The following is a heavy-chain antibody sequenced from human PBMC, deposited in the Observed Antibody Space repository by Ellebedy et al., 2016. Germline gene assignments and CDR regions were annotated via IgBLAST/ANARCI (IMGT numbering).Heavy chain of an antibody. CDR3: ARGAGVTTNYYYYYMDV. D-gene: IGHD4-11*01. CDR1: GFTFSSYG. J-gene: IGHJ6*03. Sequence: GGSLRLXCAASGFTFSSYGMHWVRQAPGKGLEWVAVIWYDGSNKYYADSVKGRFTISRDNSKNTLYLQMNSLRAEDTAVYYCARGAGVTTNYYYYYMDVWGKGTTVTVSS. V-gene: IGHV3-33*01. CDR2: IWYDGSNK.